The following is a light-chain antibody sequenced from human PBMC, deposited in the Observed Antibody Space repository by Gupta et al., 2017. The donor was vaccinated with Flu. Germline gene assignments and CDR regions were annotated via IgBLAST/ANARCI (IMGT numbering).Light chain of an antibody. CDR3: EAWDESLNGLWV. Sequence: QSVLTQPPSASGPPGQRVTISCSGSSSNIGSNTVNWYQQLPGTAPKLLIYSNNKRPSGVPDGVSASKSGASAAIAISVLQAEEEADYYCEAWDESLNGLWVFGGGTKLTVL. J-gene: IGLJ3*02. V-gene: IGLV1-44*01. CDR2: SNN. CDR1: SSNIGSNT.